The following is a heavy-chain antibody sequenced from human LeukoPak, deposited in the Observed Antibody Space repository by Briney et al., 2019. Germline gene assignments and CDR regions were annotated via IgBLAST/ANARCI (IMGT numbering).Heavy chain of an antibody. J-gene: IGHJ5*02. V-gene: IGHV1-18*01. D-gene: IGHD5-12*01. CDR2: ITAYNGNT. Sequence: ASVKVSCKTSGYTFTSYGISWLRQAPGQGLEWMGWITAYNGNTNYAQKFQGRVTITADKSTSTAYMELSSLRSEDTAVYYCARGTRGYSGYDCDGCWFDPWGQGTLVTVSS. CDR1: GYTFTSYG. CDR3: ARGTRGYSGYDCDGCWFDP.